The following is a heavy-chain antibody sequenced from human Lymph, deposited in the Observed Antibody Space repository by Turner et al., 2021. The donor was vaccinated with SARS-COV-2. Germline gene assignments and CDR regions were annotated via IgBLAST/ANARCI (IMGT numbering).Heavy chain of an antibody. J-gene: IGHJ4*02. CDR1: GFTCSSYA. D-gene: IGHD3-9*01. CDR2: ICGSGGST. V-gene: IGHV3-23*01. Sequence: EVPLLESGGGLVQPGGSLRLSCAASGFTCSSYAMSWVRQARGKGVELVSAICGSGGSTYYADSVKGRFTISRDNTKNTLYLQMNSLRAEDTAVYYCAKVHGMLTGYIDYWGQGTLVTVSS. CDR3: AKVHGMLTGYIDY.